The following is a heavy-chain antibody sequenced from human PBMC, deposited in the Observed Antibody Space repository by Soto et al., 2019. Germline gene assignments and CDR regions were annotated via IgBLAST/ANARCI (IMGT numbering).Heavy chain of an antibody. CDR2: IYYSGST. CDR1: GGSISSSSYY. V-gene: IGHV4-39*01. D-gene: IGHD3-3*01. CDR3: AVRFLEWLLYTPRAEYFQH. J-gene: IGHJ1*01. Sequence: SETLSLTCTVSGGSISSSSYYWGWIRQPPGKGLEWIGSIYYSGSTYYNPSLKSRVTISVDTSKNQFSLKLSSVTAADTAVYYCAVRFLEWLLYTPRAEYFQHWGQGTLVTVSS.